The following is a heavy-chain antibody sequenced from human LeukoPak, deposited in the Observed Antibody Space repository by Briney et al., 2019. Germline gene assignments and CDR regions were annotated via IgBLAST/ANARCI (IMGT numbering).Heavy chain of an antibody. V-gene: IGHV4-61*01. J-gene: IGHJ6*04. CDR2: IYYSGST. CDR3: ARVAGGYYYYYGMGV. CDR1: GGAVSSGSYY. D-gene: IGHD6-13*01. Sequence: SETLSLSCTVSGGAVSSGSYYWSCIRQPPGKRLGWIWDIYYSGSTNYNPSLKSRVTISVEASKNQFYLKLSSVTAADTAVYYCARVAGGYYYYYGMGVWGKGTTVTVST.